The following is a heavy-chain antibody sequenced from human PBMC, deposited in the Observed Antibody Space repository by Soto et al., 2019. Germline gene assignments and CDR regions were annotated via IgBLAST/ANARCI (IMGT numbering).Heavy chain of an antibody. V-gene: IGHV3-30*18. J-gene: IGHJ5*02. D-gene: IGHD1-26*01. Sequence: GGSLRLSCAASRFTFSSYGMPWVRQAPGKVLKWVAVISYEGSNKYYADSVKGRFTISRDNSKNTLYLQMNSLRAEDTAVYYCAKDLGNGWFDPWGQGTLVTVSS. CDR2: ISYEGSNK. CDR3: AKDLGNGWFDP. CDR1: RFTFSSYG.